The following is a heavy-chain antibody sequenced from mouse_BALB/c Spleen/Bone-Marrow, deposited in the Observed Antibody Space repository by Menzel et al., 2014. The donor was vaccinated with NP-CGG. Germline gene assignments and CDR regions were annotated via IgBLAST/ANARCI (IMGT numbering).Heavy chain of an antibody. CDR1: GFTFTDYY. V-gene: IGHV7-3*02. CDR3: ARDENVGIYWYFDV. J-gene: IGHJ1*01. CDR2: IRNKANGHTT. Sequence: EVKVIESGGGSVQPGGSLRLSCATSGFTFTDYYMSWVRQPPGKALEWLGFIRNKANGHTTEYSASVKGRFTISRDNSQRILYLQMNTLRAEDSATYYCARDENVGIYWYFDVWGAGTTVIVSP.